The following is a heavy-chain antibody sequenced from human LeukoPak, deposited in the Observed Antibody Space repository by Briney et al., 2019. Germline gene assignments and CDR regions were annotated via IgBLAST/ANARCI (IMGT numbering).Heavy chain of an antibody. CDR3: ARGCRDGYNRYYFDC. J-gene: IGHJ4*02. D-gene: IGHD5-24*01. V-gene: IGHV4-39*01. CDR2: IYYSGNT. CDR1: GCSISSSRDY. Sequence: SSETLSLTCTVSGCSISSSRDYWGWMRQPPGKGLDWIGSIYYSGNTHYNRSLKGRDPISVDTSKNQLSRKLGSVNAADTAVYYCARGCRDGYNRYYFDCWGQGTLVTVSS.